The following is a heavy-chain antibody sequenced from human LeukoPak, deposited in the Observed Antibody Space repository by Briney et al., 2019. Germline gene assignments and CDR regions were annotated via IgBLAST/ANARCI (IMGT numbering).Heavy chain of an antibody. CDR1: GFTFSRYS. D-gene: IGHD2-2*01. CDR2: ISSSSYI. Sequence: GGSLRLSCAASGFTFSRYSMNWVRQAPGKGLEWVSSISSSSYIYYADSVKGRFTISRDNAKNSLYLQMNSLRAEDTAVYYCAREYCSSTSCEEDYWGQGTLVTVSS. V-gene: IGHV3-21*01. J-gene: IGHJ4*02. CDR3: AREYCSSTSCEEDY.